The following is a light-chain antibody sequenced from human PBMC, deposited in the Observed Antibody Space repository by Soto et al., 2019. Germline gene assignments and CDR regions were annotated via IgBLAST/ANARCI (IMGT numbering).Light chain of an antibody. Sequence: DIQVTQSPSSLSASVGDRVTITCRASQGIRNYLAWYQQKPGKVPKLLISAASTLQSGVPSRFSGSAAGTDCTLTISSLQPEDFATYYCQSYNRLPLTFGGGTRVEIK. J-gene: IGKJ4*02. CDR3: QSYNRLPLT. CDR2: AAS. CDR1: QGIRNY. V-gene: IGKV1-27*01.